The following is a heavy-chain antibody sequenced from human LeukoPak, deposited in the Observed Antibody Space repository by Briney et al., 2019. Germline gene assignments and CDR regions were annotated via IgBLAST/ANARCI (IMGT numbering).Heavy chain of an antibody. D-gene: IGHD3-3*01. Sequence: SETLSLTCTVSGDSINNNNYYWGWIRQPPGEGLEWIGNIYYNGRTYYSPSLKSRGTISVDTSNNLFSLKLNSVTAADTAVYYCARITDRTIFGEIMHGFDVWGQGTPVTVSS. CDR2: IYYNGRT. V-gene: IGHV4-39*01. CDR1: GDSINNNNYY. CDR3: ARITDRTIFGEIMHGFDV. J-gene: IGHJ3*01.